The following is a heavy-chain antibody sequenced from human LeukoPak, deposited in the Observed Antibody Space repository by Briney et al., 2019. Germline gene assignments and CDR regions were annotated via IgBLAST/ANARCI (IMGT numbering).Heavy chain of an antibody. CDR3: ARNGRGGSGSYFNY. V-gene: IGHV1-18*01. D-gene: IGHD3-10*01. CDR2: IIVYMGNT. Sequence: AALKVSSKPSLFTFTIYGFSSGSQAPGQGVWCMGWIIVYMGNTNSAQKLQGGVTMTTDTSPSTVYMELRRLRSDGTAVYYCARNGRGGSGSYFNYWGQGTLVTVSS. CDR1: LFTFTIYG. J-gene: IGHJ4*02.